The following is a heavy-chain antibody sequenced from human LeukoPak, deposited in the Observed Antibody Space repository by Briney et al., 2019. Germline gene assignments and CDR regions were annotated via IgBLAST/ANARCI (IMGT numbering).Heavy chain of an antibody. CDR2: IYSSGSI. J-gene: IGHJ3*02. Sequence: SETLSLTCTVSGGSISSYYWSWIRQPAGKGLEWIGRIYSSGSINYSPSLKSRVTMSVDTSKNQFSLNLKLSSVTAADTAVYYCVRDYYAAFDIWGQGTMVTVSS. D-gene: IGHD3-10*01. CDR1: GGSISSYY. CDR3: VRDYYAAFDI. V-gene: IGHV4-4*07.